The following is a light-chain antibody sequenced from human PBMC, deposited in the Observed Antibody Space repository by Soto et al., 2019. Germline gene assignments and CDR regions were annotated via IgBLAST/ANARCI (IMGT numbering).Light chain of an antibody. V-gene: IGKV1-33*01. CDR3: QQYDNLPPL. CDR2: EAS. CDR1: QDISNY. Sequence: DIQMTQSPSSLSASVGDRVTITCQASQDISNYLNWYQQKPGKAPKLLIYEASNLETGVPSRFSGSGSGADFTFTISSLQPEDIGTYYCQQYDNLPPLFGQGTNLAIK. J-gene: IGKJ2*01.